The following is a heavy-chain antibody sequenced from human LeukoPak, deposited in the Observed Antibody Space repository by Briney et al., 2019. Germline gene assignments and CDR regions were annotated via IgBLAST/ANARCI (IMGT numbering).Heavy chain of an antibody. CDR3: ARHGSITTGAFTY. D-gene: IGHD1-26*01. CDR2: NYYSGDT. V-gene: IGHV4-39*01. J-gene: IGHJ4*02. CDR1: GGSIGRSSYY. Sequence: SDTLSLTCSVSGGSIGRSSYYWGWTRQPPGKGLEWIGSNYYSGDTYYNPSLKSRVTISVDTSRNQFSLKLGSVTAADTAIYYCARHGSITTGAFTYWGQGTLVTVSS.